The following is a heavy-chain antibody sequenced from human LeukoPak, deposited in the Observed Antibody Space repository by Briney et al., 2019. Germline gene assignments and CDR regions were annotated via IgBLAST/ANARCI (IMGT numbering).Heavy chain of an antibody. CDR1: GGTFISYA. D-gene: IGHD5-24*01. CDR2: IIPIFGTA. V-gene: IGHV1-69*13. Sequence: SVKVSCKASGGTFISYAISWVRQAPGQGLEWMGGIIPIFGTANYAQKFQGRVTITADESTSTAYMELSSLRSEDTAVYYCARVALGRRWLQTSYYYGMDVWGQGTTVTVSS. CDR3: ARVALGRRWLQTSYYYGMDV. J-gene: IGHJ6*02.